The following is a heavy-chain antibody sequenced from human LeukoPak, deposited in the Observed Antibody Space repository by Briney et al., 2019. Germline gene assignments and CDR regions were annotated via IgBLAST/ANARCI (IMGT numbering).Heavy chain of an antibody. CDR1: GYSFTSYW. CDR3: ARQRQWFPYAFDI. J-gene: IGHJ3*02. Sequence: GESLKISCKGSGYSFTSYWIGWVRQMPGKGLEWMGVIYPDDSDMRYSPSFQGQVTISADKSISTAYLQWSSLKASDTAMYYCARQRQWFPYAFDIWGQGTMVTVSS. V-gene: IGHV5-51*01. CDR2: IYPDDSDM. D-gene: IGHD3-22*01.